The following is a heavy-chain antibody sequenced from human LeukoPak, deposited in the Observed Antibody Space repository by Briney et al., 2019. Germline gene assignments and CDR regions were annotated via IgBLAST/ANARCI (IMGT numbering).Heavy chain of an antibody. Sequence: GGSLRLSCAASGFTFSSYAMSWVRQAPGKGLEWVSAISGSGGSTYYADSVKGRFTISRDNSKNTLYLQMNSLRAEDTAVYCCAKDLPYFSSGWYLPSFDYWGQGTLVTVSS. CDR2: ISGSGGST. D-gene: IGHD6-19*01. J-gene: IGHJ4*02. V-gene: IGHV3-23*01. CDR1: GFTFSSYA. CDR3: AKDLPYFSSGWYLPSFDY.